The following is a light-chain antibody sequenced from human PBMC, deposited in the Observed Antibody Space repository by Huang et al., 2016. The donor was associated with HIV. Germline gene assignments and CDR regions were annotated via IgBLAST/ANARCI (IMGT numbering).Light chain of an antibody. Sequence: DIVLTQSPVTLSLSPGQRASLFCRASPHIGSSLAWYQHKPGQAPRLLIYDAFNRATDIAARFSGSGSGTDFTLTISSLKVEDFAFYYCQQRSTWITFGQGTRLE. CDR2: DAF. V-gene: IGKV3-11*01. CDR3: QQRSTWIT. CDR1: PHIGSS. J-gene: IGKJ5*01.